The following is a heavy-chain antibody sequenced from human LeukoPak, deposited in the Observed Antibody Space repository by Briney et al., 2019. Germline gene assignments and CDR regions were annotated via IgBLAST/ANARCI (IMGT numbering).Heavy chain of an antibody. D-gene: IGHD4-17*01. Sequence: ASVNVSCKASGYTVIGYYMHWVRQAPGQGLEWMGWINPNSGGTNYAQKFQGRITMTRDTSISTAYMELSGLRSDDTAVYYRARDPDGDFFDYWGQGTLVTVSS. V-gene: IGHV1-2*02. CDR1: GYTVIGYY. CDR2: INPNSGGT. J-gene: IGHJ4*02. CDR3: ARDPDGDFFDY.